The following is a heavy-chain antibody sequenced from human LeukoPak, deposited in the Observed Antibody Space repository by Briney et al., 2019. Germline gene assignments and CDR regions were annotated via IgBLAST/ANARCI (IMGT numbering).Heavy chain of an antibody. J-gene: IGHJ4*02. CDR2: IYTSGST. CDR1: GVSISSYY. D-gene: IGHD5-24*01. V-gene: IGHV4-4*07. Sequence: SSETLSLTCTVSGVSISSYYWSWLRQPAGKGLEWIGRIYTSGSTNYNPSLKSRVTMSVDTSKNQFSLKLSSVTAADTAVYYCAREDGYNQTPFDYWGQGTLVTVSS. CDR3: AREDGYNQTPFDY.